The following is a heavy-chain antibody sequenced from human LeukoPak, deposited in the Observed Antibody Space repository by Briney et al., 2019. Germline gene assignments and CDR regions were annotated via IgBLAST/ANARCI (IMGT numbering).Heavy chain of an antibody. Sequence: PGGSLRLSCAASGFTFSSYEMNWVRQAPGKGLEWVSYISSSGSTIYYADSVKGRFTISRDNAKNSLYLQMNSLRAEDTAVYYCARVRRYSSGWYYDYWGQGTLVTVSS. J-gene: IGHJ4*02. CDR3: ARVRRYSSGWYYDY. D-gene: IGHD6-19*01. CDR1: GFTFSSYE. V-gene: IGHV3-48*03. CDR2: ISSSGSTI.